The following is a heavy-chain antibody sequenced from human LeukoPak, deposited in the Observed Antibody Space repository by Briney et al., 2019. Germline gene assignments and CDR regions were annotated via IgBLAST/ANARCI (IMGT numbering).Heavy chain of an antibody. CDR3: ARGRHYYESSDYYYEGDGFDV. V-gene: IGHV1-46*01. Sequence: ASVKDSCKASGDTFSSYYMHWVRQAPGQGLEWMGIINPSGGSISYAQKFQGRVTMTRDMSTSTVYMELSSLRSEDTAVYYCARGRHYYESSDYYYEGDGFDVWGQGTMVTVSS. CDR1: GDTFSSYY. CDR2: INPSGGSI. J-gene: IGHJ3*01. D-gene: IGHD3-22*01.